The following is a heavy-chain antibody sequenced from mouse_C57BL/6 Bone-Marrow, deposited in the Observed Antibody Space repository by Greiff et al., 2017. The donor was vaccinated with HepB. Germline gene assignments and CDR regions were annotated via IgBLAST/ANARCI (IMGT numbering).Heavy chain of an antibody. CDR3: ARIYYYGSFAY. CDR1: GYAFSSSW. D-gene: IGHD1-1*01. Sequence: VQLQESGPELVKPGASVKISCKASGYAFSSSWMNWVKQRPGKGLEWIGRIYPGDGDTNYNGKFKGKATLTADKSSSTAYMQLSSLTSEDSAVYFCARIYYYGSFAYWGQGTLVTVSA. J-gene: IGHJ3*01. CDR2: IYPGDGDT. V-gene: IGHV1-82*01.